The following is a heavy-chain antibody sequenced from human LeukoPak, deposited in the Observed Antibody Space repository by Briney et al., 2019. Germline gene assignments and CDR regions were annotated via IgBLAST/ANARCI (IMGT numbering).Heavy chain of an antibody. CDR3: ARGLSPPYAFDI. V-gene: IGHV1-69*06. J-gene: IGHJ3*02. Sequence: SVKVSCKASGGTFSSYAISWVRQAPGQGLEWMGGIIPIFGTANYAQKFQGRVTITADKSTSTAYMELSSLRSEDTAVYYCARGLSPPYAFDIWGQGTMVTVSS. CDR2: IIPIFGTA. D-gene: IGHD2/OR15-2a*01. CDR1: GGTFSSYA.